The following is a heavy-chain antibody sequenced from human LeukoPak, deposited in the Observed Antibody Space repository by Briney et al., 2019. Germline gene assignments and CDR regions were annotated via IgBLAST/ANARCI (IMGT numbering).Heavy chain of an antibody. CDR1: GYTFSSYG. Sequence: ASVKASCKASGYTFSSYGISWVRQAPGQGLDWMGWISAHNGNTNYAPKLQGRVTMTTDTSTNTAYMDLRSLRSDDTAVYYCARGSPYYYGMDVWGQGTTVTVSS. J-gene: IGHJ6*02. CDR2: ISAHNGNT. CDR3: ARGSPYYYGMDV. V-gene: IGHV1-18*01.